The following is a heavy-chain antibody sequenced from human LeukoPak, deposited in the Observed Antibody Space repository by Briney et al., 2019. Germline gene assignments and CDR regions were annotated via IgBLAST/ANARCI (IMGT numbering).Heavy chain of an antibody. J-gene: IGHJ3*02. Sequence: PGGPLRLSCAASGFTFDDYAVHWVRQAPGEGLEWVSGISWNSGSIGYADSVKGRFTISRDNAKNSLYLQMNSLRAEDMALYYCAKDKDWNAHGAFDIWGPGTMVTVSS. CDR1: GFTFDDYA. V-gene: IGHV3-9*03. CDR2: ISWNSGSI. CDR3: AKDKDWNAHGAFDI. D-gene: IGHD1-1*01.